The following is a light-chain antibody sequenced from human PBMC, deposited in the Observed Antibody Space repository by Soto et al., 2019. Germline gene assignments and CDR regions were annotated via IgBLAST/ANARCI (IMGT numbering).Light chain of an antibody. CDR2: DAS. J-gene: IGKJ1*01. V-gene: IGKV3-20*01. CDR1: QSVTNNY. CDR3: QQCSFSPRT. Sequence: ENVLTQSPGTLSLSPGERATLSCRASQSVTNNYLDWFQQKPGQAPRLLIYDASNRADGIPDRFSGSGSETDFTLTISRLEPEDSAVYYCQQCSFSPRTFGQGTKVDIK.